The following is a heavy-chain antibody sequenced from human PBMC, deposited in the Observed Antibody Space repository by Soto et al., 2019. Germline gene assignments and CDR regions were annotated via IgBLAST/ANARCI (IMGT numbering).Heavy chain of an antibody. V-gene: IGHV4-4*02. CDR2: MYHSGDS. CDR3: TRASASSMLRGVVIN. J-gene: IGHJ4*02. Sequence: GTLSLTCAVSGGSISTDNWWSWVRQPPGKGLEWIGEMYHSGDSNFNPSLKSRVTISVDKSKNQFSMQMASVTAADTALYYCTRASASSMLRGVVINWGRGTQVTVSS. D-gene: IGHD3-10*01. CDR1: GGSISTDNW.